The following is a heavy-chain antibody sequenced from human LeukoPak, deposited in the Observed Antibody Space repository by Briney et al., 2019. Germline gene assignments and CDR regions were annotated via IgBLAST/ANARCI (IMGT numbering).Heavy chain of an antibody. CDR2: ISSSSSYI. Sequence: GGSLRLSCAASGFTFSSYTMNWVRQAPGKGLEWVSSISSSSSYIYYADSVKGRFTISRDNAENSLYLQMNSLRVEDTAVYYCARAPTVLVGYCSSSSCQADYWGQGTLVTVSS. J-gene: IGHJ4*02. D-gene: IGHD2-2*01. CDR3: ARAPTVLVGYCSSSSCQADY. V-gene: IGHV3-21*01. CDR1: GFTFSSYT.